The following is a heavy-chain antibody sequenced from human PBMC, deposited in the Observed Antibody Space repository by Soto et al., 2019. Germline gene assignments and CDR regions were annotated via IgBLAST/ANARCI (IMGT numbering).Heavy chain of an antibody. V-gene: IGHV1-18*01. D-gene: IGHD3-9*01. CDR1: GYTFTSYG. CDR3: ARAGTYYDILTGYHSYYFDY. J-gene: IGHJ4*02. CDR2: ISAYNGNT. Sequence: ASVKVSCKASGYTFTSYGISWVRQAPGQGLEWMGWISAYNGNTNYAQKLQGRVTMTTDTSTSTAYMELRSLRSDDTAVYYCARAGTYYDILTGYHSYYFDYWGQGTLVTVSS.